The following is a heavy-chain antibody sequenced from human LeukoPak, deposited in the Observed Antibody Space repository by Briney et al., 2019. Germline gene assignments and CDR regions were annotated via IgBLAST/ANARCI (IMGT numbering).Heavy chain of an antibody. D-gene: IGHD2-21*02. CDR2: IKQDGSEK. CDR1: GFTFSSYW. J-gene: IGHJ4*02. V-gene: IGHV3-7*01. Sequence: GGSLRLSCAASGFTFSSYWMTWLRQVPGKGLEWVANIKQDGSEKNYVDSVKGRFTISRDNAKNSLYLQMNSLRVEDTAAYYCARGGDSYYWGQGTLVTVSS. CDR3: ARGGDSYY.